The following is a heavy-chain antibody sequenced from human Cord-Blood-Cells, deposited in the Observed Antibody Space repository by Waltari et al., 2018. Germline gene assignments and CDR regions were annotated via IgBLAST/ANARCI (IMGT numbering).Heavy chain of an antibody. CDR3: ARDLDSTYYFDY. D-gene: IGHD4-4*01. V-gene: IGHV3-30*04. CDR2: ISKDGRNK. Sequence: QVQLVESGGGVVQPGRSLRLSCAASGFTFSSYAMHWVRQAPGRGLEWVAVISKDGRNKYYADSVKGRFTISRDNSKNTLYLQMNSLRAEDTAVYYCARDLDSTYYFDYWGQGTLVTVSS. J-gene: IGHJ4*02. CDR1: GFTFSSYA.